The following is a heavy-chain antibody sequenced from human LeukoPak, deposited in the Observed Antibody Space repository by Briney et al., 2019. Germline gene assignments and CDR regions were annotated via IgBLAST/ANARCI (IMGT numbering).Heavy chain of an antibody. Sequence: SGGSLRLSCAASGFPFSTIWMNWVRQAPGKGLEWVGRIKSKTEGGTMDYAAPVKGRFTISRDDSKNTLYLQMNSLKTEDTAVYYCTTGNSLGRDGKYFFDFWGPGTLVTVSS. CDR2: IKSKTEGGTM. D-gene: IGHD1-7*01. V-gene: IGHV3-15*01. CDR3: TTGNSLGRDGKYFFDF. J-gene: IGHJ4*02. CDR1: GFPFSTIW.